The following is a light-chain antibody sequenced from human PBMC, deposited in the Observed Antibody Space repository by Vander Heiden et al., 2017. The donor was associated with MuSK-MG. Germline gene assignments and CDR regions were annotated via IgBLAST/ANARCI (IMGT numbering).Light chain of an antibody. CDR3: QQRSNWPPLT. Sequence: EIMLTQSPATLSLSPGERATLSCRASQSVSSYLAWYQQKPGQAPRLLIYDASNRATGIPARFSGSGSGTDFTLPISSREPEDFAVYYCQQRSNWPPLTFGGGTKVEIK. CDR2: DAS. J-gene: IGKJ4*01. V-gene: IGKV3-11*01. CDR1: QSVSSY.